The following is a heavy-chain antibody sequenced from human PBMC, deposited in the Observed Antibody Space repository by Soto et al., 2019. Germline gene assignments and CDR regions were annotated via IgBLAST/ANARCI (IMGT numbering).Heavy chain of an antibody. CDR3: ARAGVDYYDSSGYYYPSNDY. CDR1: GASISGFY. Sequence: SETLSLTCTVSGASISGFYWSWIRKSAGKGLEWIGRIYATGTTDYSPSLKSRVMMSVDTSKKQFSLKLRSVTAADTAVYYCARAGVDYYDSSGYYYPSNDYWGQGTLVTVSS. J-gene: IGHJ4*02. V-gene: IGHV4-4*07. CDR2: IYATGTT. D-gene: IGHD3-22*01.